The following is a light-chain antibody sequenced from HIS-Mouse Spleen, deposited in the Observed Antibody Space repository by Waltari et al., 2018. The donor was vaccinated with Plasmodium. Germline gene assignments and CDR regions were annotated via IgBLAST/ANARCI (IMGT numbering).Light chain of an antibody. Sequence: EIVLTQSPGTLSLSPVQRATLSCRASQSVSSSYLAWYQQKPGQDPRLLIYGASSRATGIPDRFSGSGSGTDFTLTISRLEPEDFAVYYCQQYGSSPYTFGQGTKLEIK. J-gene: IGKJ2*01. CDR2: GAS. CDR1: QSVSSSY. CDR3: QQYGSSPYT. V-gene: IGKV3-20*01.